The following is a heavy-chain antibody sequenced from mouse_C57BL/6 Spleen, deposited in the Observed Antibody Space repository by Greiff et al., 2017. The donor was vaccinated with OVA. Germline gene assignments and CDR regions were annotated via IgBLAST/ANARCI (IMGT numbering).Heavy chain of an antibody. J-gene: IGHJ2*01. CDR3: ARDDSNFDY. CDR2: ISDGGSYT. D-gene: IGHD2-5*01. CDR1: GFTFSSYA. V-gene: IGHV5-4*01. Sequence: EVKLVESGGGLVKPGGSLKLSCAASGFTFSSYAMSWVRQTPEKRLEWVATISDGGSYTYYPDNVKGRFTISRDNAKNNLYLQMSHLKSEDTAMYYCARDDSNFDYWGQGTTLTVSS.